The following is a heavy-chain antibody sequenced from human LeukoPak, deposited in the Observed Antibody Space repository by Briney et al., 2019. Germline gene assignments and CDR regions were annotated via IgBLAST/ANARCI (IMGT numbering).Heavy chain of an antibody. J-gene: IGHJ4*02. V-gene: IGHV1-46*01. CDR2: INPTGGTT. CDR1: GYTFTIYY. CDR3: AREVSVAGTCFDY. Sequence: ASVKVSCKASGYTFTIYYIHWVRQAPGQGLEWMGTINPTGGTTSYAQKFQGRVTMTRDTSTSTIYMELSSLRSEDTAVYYCAREVSVAGTCFDYWGQGTLVTVPS. D-gene: IGHD6-19*01.